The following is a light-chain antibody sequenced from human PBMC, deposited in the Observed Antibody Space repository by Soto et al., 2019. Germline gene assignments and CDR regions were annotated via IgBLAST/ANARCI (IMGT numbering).Light chain of an antibody. CDR3: QQYNNWWT. CDR2: GAS. Sequence: EIVMTQSPATLSVSPGERATLSCRASQSVGSNLAWYQKKPGQAPRLLIYGASTRATGIPARFSGSGSGTEFTLTISSLQSEDFAFYYCQQYNNWWTFGQGTRVEI. CDR1: QSVGSN. J-gene: IGKJ1*01. V-gene: IGKV3-15*01.